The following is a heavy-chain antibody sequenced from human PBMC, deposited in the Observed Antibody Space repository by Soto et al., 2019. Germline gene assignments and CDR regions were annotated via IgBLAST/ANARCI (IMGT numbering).Heavy chain of an antibody. D-gene: IGHD2-2*02. CDR3: ERGPNCSSTTCYIFCFEY. CDR2: ISAYNGNT. J-gene: IGHJ4*02. Sequence: SVKVACSASGYTFTSYGISCLRQAPGQGLDWMGWISAYNGNTNYAQKLQGRVTMTTDTSTSTPHMEPRSLRPDDTAVDYCERGPNCSSTTCYIFCFEYWGQGTLLTVSS. V-gene: IGHV1-18*01. CDR1: GYTFTSYG.